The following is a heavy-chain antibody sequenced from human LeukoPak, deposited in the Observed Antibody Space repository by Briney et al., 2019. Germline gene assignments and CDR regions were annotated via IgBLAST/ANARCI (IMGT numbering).Heavy chain of an antibody. CDR1: RFTFNSYA. CDR3: ARNENSGWGYFDY. D-gene: IGHD5-12*01. Sequence: GGSLRLSCAASRFTFNSYAMSWVRQAPGKGLEWVSVIGGSNGITFYVGSVKGRFTISRDNSKDTLYLQMNSLRAEDTAVYYCARNENSGWGYFDYWDQGTLVTVSS. J-gene: IGHJ4*02. V-gene: IGHV3-23*01. CDR2: IGGSNGIT.